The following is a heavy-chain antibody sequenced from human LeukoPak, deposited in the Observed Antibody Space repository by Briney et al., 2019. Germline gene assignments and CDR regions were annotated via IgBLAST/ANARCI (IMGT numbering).Heavy chain of an antibody. CDR2: IFYNGNT. Sequence: PSETLSLTCTVSGGSISPYYWSWIRQPPGKGLEWIAYIFYNGNTNYNPSLKSRVTISVDTSKKQVFLKLSSVTAADTAVYYCARVRESVIDAYYLYYYMDVWGKGTTVTVSS. CDR1: GGSISPYY. CDR3: ARVRESVIDAYYLYYYMDV. J-gene: IGHJ6*03. V-gene: IGHV4-59*12. D-gene: IGHD2/OR15-2a*01.